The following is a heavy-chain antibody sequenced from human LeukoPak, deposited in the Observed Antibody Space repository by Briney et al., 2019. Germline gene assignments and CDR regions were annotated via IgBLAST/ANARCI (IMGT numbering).Heavy chain of an antibody. J-gene: IGHJ6*02. CDR1: GGSISSYY. CDR2: IYYSGST. D-gene: IGHD6-19*01. CDR3: ARHEPYRVPVAGTYYSYPMDV. Sequence: PETLSLTCTVSGGSISSYYWSWIRQPPGKGLEWIGYIYYSGSTNYNPSLKSRVTIPVDTSKNQFSLKLSSVTAADTAVYYCARHEPYRVPVAGTYYSYPMDVWGQGTTVTVSS. V-gene: IGHV4-59*08.